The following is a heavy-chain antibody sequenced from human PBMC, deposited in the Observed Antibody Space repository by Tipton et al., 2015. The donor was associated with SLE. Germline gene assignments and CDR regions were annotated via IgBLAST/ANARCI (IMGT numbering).Heavy chain of an antibody. V-gene: IGHV6-1*01. Sequence: GLVKPSQTLSLTCAISGDSVSSYSAAWNWIRQSPSRGLEWLGRTYYRSRWYTDYALSVKSRITISPDTSKNQFSLQLSSVAPEDTAVYYCARDVVDEAEYFQHWGQGTLVTVSS. CDR1: GDSVSSYSAA. CDR2: TYYRSRWYT. D-gene: IGHD3-22*01. CDR3: ARDVVDEAEYFQH. J-gene: IGHJ1*01.